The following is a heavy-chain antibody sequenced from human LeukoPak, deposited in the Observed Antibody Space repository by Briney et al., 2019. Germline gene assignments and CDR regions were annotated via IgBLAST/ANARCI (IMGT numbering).Heavy chain of an antibody. CDR1: GYTLTELS. CDR3: ATNGGLAVAGRDNNYYCMDG. D-gene: IGHD6-19*01. J-gene: IGHJ6*03. Sequence: EASVQVSCKVSGYTLTELSIYWVRQTPGKGLEWMGGYAPEDGETIYAQRFQGRVTMTEDTSTDTAYMELSSLRSDDTAVYYCATNGGLAVAGRDNNYYCMDGWGRGTTVSVSS. CDR2: YAPEDGET. V-gene: IGHV1-24*01.